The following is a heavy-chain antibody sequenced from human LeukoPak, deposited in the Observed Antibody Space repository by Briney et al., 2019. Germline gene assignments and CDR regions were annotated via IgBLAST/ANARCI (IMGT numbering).Heavy chain of an antibody. V-gene: IGHV3-21*01. D-gene: IGHD6-19*01. CDR2: ISSSSSYI. J-gene: IGHJ4*02. Sequence: AGGSLRLSGAASVFTFSSYNMNWVLQAPGKGLEWVSSISSSSSYIYYADSVKGRFTISRDNAKNSLYLQMNSLRAEDTAVYYCARDRHSGWVFDYWGQGTLVTVSS. CDR3: ARDRHSGWVFDY. CDR1: VFTFSSYN.